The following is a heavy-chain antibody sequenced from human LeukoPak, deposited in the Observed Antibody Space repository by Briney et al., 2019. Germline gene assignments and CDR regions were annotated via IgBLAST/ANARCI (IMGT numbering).Heavy chain of an antibody. CDR3: AKSAEDQNLGYCTNGVCLFDY. CDR1: GFTLSNAW. V-gene: IGHV3-15*01. Sequence: PGGSLRLSCAASGFTLSNAWMSWVRQAPAKGLEWVGRIKTRSDGWTTDYAATVKGRFTISRDNSKNTLYLQMNSLRAEDTAVYYCAKSAEDQNLGYCTNGVCLFDYWGQGTLVTVSS. D-gene: IGHD2-8*01. CDR2: IKTRSDGWTT. J-gene: IGHJ4*02.